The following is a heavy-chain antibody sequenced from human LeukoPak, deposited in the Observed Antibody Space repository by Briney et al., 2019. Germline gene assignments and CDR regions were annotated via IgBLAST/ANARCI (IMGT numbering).Heavy chain of an antibody. Sequence: GESLKISCKGSGFSFTTFWIGWVRQMPGKGLEWMGIIYPGDSDTRYSPSFQGQVTISADKSISTAYLQWSSLKASDTAMYYCARSESGWSSGWFFFDYWGQGTLVTVSS. CDR2: IYPGDSDT. J-gene: IGHJ4*02. CDR1: GFSFTTFW. V-gene: IGHV5-51*01. CDR3: ARSESGWSSGWFFFDY. D-gene: IGHD6-19*01.